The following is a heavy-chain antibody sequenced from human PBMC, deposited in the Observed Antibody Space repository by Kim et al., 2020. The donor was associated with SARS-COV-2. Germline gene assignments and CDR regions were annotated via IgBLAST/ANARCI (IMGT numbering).Heavy chain of an antibody. D-gene: IGHD3-10*01. CDR1: GFTFDDYA. CDR2: ISWNSDSI. Sequence: GGSLRLSCAASGFTFDDYAMHWVRQAPGKGLEWVSGISWNSDSIGYADSVKGRFTISRDNAKNSLYLQMNSLRAEDTALYYCTKSSQWFGELLLGWFDPGGQGTLVTVSS. CDR3: TKSSQWFGELLLGWFDP. J-gene: IGHJ5*02. V-gene: IGHV3-9*01.